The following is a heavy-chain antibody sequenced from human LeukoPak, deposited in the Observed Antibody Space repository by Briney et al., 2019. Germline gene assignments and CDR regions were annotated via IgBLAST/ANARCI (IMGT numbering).Heavy chain of an antibody. Sequence: GASVKVSCKASGYTFTGYYMHWVRQAPGQGLEWMGWINPSSGGTNYAQKFQGRVTMTRDTSISTAYMELSRLRSDDTAVYYCARDIRNYYDSSGYSDYWGQGTLVTVSS. V-gene: IGHV1-2*02. CDR1: GYTFTGYY. CDR2: INPSSGGT. CDR3: ARDIRNYYDSSGYSDY. D-gene: IGHD3-22*01. J-gene: IGHJ4*02.